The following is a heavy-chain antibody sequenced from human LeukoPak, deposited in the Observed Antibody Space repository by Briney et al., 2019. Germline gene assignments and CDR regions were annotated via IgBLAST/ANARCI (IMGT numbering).Heavy chain of an antibody. J-gene: IGHJ3*01. CDR2: ISAYNGNT. Sequence: ASVKVSCKASGYTFTSYGISWVRQAPGQGLEWTGWISAYNGNTNYAQKFQGRVTMTRDTSISTAYMELSRLRSDDTAVYYCARERGYCGGDCFSTDAFDVWGQGTMVTVSS. CDR1: GYTFTSYG. V-gene: IGHV1-18*01. D-gene: IGHD2-21*02. CDR3: ARERGYCGGDCFSTDAFDV.